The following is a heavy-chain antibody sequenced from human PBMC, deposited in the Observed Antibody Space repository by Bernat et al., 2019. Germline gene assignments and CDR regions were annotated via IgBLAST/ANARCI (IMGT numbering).Heavy chain of an antibody. J-gene: IGHJ4*02. CDR2: IWYDSSNS. D-gene: IGHD6-25*01. CDR3: EKEGWSAMAAAGTGADY. Sequence: QVQLVESGGGVVQPGTSLRLSRVASGFTFSNYGMHWVRQAPGKGLEWVAVIWYDSSNSYYADSVRGRFTISKDNSKNTLFLQMNSLRTEDTGVYYCEKEGWSAMAAAGTGADYWGQGTLVSVSS. CDR1: GFTFSNYG. V-gene: IGHV3-33*06.